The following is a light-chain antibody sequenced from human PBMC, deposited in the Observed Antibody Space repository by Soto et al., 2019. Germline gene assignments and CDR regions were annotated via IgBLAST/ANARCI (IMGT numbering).Light chain of an antibody. CDR2: DAS. V-gene: IGKV3-20*01. Sequence: EIVLTQSPGTLSLSPGERATLSCRASQSVSSSYLAWYQQKPGQAPRLLIYDASSRATDIPERFSGSGSGTDFTLTISTLDPQDFAVYYCHQYGSSPRTFGQGTKVEI. CDR3: HQYGSSPRT. CDR1: QSVSSSY. J-gene: IGKJ1*01.